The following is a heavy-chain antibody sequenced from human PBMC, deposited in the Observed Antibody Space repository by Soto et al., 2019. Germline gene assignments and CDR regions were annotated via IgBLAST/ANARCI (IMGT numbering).Heavy chain of an antibody. J-gene: IGHJ4*02. Sequence: SPTLSLTCTVSGGSISSYYWSWIRQPPGKGLEWIGYIYYSGSTNYNPSLKSRVTISVDTSKNQFSLKLSSVTAADTAVYYCARESPGGVYSSSWYGERPFDYWGQGTLVTVSS. CDR2: IYYSGST. V-gene: IGHV4-59*01. CDR1: GGSISSYY. CDR3: ARESPGGVYSSSWYGERPFDY. D-gene: IGHD6-13*01.